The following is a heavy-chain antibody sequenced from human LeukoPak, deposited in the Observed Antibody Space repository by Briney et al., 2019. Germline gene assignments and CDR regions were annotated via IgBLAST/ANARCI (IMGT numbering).Heavy chain of an antibody. V-gene: IGHV4-34*01. D-gene: IGHD6-19*01. J-gene: IGHJ4*02. CDR1: GGSFSGYY. CDR2: INHSGST. CDR3: ASSGWYKGY. Sequence: SETLSLTCAVCGGSFSGYYWSWIRQPPGKGLEWIGEINHSGSTTYNPSLESRVTISVDTSKNQFSLKLTSVTAADTAVYYCASSGWYKGYWGQGTLVTVSS.